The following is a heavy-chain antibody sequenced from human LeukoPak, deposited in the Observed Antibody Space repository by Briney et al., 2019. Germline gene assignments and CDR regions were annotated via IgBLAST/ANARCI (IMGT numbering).Heavy chain of an antibody. D-gene: IGHD2-15*01. CDR3: ARYYCPGGRCSHFDY. CDR2: IYSTGGT. V-gene: IGHV4-59*08. J-gene: IGHJ4*02. CDR1: GGSISDHC. Sequence: SETLSLTCTVSGGSISDHCWSWIRQPPGKGLERIGYIYSTGGTNQNPSLKSRVTISVDTSKNQFSLKLGSVTATDTAVYYCARYYCPGGRCSHFDYWGQGTLVSVSS.